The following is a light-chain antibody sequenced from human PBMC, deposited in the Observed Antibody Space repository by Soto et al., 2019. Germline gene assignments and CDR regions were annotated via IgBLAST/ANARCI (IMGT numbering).Light chain of an antibody. Sequence: EIVLTQSPGTLSLSPGERATLSCRASQSVNGNYLTWYQQKPGQAPRLLIYGASTRATGIPARFSGSGSGTEFTLTISSLQSGDFAVYYCQQYNNWPYTFGQGTKLEIK. CDR2: GAS. CDR3: QQYNNWPYT. J-gene: IGKJ2*01. CDR1: QSVNGN. V-gene: IGKV3-15*01.